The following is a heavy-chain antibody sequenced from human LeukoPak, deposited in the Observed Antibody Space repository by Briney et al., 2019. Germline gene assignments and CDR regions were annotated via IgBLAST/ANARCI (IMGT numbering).Heavy chain of an antibody. J-gene: IGHJ3*02. V-gene: IGHV4-39*01. CDR1: GGSISSSSYY. CDR2: IYYSGST. CDR3: ARPIIAAALRVAFDI. D-gene: IGHD6-13*01. Sequence: PSETLSLTCTVSGGSISSSSYYWGWIRQPPGKGLEWIGSIYYSGSTYYNPSLKSRVTISVDTSKNQFSLKLSSVTAADTAVYYCARPIIAAALRVAFDIWGQGTMVTVSS.